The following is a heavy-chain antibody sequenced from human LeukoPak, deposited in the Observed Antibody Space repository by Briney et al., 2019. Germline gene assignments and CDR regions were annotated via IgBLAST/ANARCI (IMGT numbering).Heavy chain of an antibody. V-gene: IGHV3-23*01. D-gene: IGHD3-10*01. Sequence: GGSLRLSCAASGFTFSSYAMSWVRQAPGKGLEWVSAISGSGGSTYYADSVKGRFTISRDNSKNTLYLQMNSLKTEDTAVYYCTTPHYYGSGSYFDDNYYYYGMDVWGQGTTVTVSS. J-gene: IGHJ6*02. CDR1: GFTFSSYA. CDR2: ISGSGGST. CDR3: TTPHYYGSGSYFDDNYYYYGMDV.